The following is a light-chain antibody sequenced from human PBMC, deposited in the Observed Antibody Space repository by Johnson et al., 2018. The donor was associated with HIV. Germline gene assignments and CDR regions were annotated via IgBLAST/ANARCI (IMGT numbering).Light chain of an antibody. CDR1: NSNIGNNY. Sequence: QPVLTQPPSVSAAPGQKVTISCSGSNSNIGNNYVSWYQQFPGTAPKLLIYDNNKRPSGIPDRFAGSKSGTSATLGITGLQTGAEADYYCGTWDSSLIALFVFGTGTKVTVL. J-gene: IGLJ1*01. CDR2: DNN. CDR3: GTWDSSLIALFV. V-gene: IGLV1-51*01.